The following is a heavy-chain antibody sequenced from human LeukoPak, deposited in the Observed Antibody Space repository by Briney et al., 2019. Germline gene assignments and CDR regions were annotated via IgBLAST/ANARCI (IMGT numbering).Heavy chain of an antibody. Sequence: GASVKVSCKASGYTFTGYYMHWVRQAPGQGLEWMGWINPNSGGTNYAQKFQGRVTMTRDTSISTAYMELSRLRSDDTAVYYCARVVVGATSWFDPWGQGTLVTVSS. D-gene: IGHD1-26*01. CDR3: ARVVVGATSWFDP. J-gene: IGHJ5*02. CDR2: INPNSGGT. CDR1: GYTFTGYY. V-gene: IGHV1-2*02.